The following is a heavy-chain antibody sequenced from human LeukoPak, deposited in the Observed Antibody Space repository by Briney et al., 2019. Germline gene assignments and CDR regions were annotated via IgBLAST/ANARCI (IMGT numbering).Heavy chain of an antibody. V-gene: IGHV1-2*02. D-gene: IGHD6-19*01. Sequence: GASVNVSCKASGYTFTGYYMHWVRQAPGQGLEWMGWINPNSGGTNYVQKFQGRVTMNRDTSISTAYMELSRLRSDDTAVYYCARGSISSGWYPEYFQHWGQGTLVTVSS. J-gene: IGHJ1*01. CDR2: INPNSGGT. CDR3: ARGSISSGWYPEYFQH. CDR1: GYTFTGYY.